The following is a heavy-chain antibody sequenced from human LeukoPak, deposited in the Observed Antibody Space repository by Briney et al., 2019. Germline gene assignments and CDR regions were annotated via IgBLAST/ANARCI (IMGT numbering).Heavy chain of an antibody. CDR1: GFTFSSYW. J-gene: IGHJ4*02. CDR3: ARDIASAGLFXDS. Sequence: TGGSLRPSCAASGFTFSSYWMSWVRQAPGKGLEWVANIKQDGSEKYYVDSVKGRFTISRDNAKNSLYLQMNSLGADDTAVYYCARDIASAGLFXDSWGQGTLVTVSS. D-gene: IGHD6-13*01. CDR2: IKQDGSEK. V-gene: IGHV3-7*01.